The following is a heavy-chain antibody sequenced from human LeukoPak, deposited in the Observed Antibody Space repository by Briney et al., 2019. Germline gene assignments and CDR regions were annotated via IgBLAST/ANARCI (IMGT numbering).Heavy chain of an antibody. Sequence: SETLSLTCTVSGGSISSGGYYWSWIRQHPGKGLEWIGYIYYSGSTYYNPSLKSRVTISVDTSKNQFPLKLSSVTAADTAVYYCARSALDWFDPWGQGTLVTVSS. CDR2: IYYSGST. CDR3: ARSALDWFDP. J-gene: IGHJ5*02. V-gene: IGHV4-31*03. CDR1: GGSISSGGYY.